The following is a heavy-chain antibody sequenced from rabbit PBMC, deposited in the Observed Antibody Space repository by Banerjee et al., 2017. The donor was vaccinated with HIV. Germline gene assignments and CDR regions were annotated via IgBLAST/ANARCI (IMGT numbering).Heavy chain of an antibody. D-gene: IGHD4-1*01. V-gene: IGHV1S47*01. CDR3: ARDLAGVIGWNFGL. CDR2: IYNGDGST. J-gene: IGHJ4*01. CDR1: GFSFSNGYV. Sequence: QEQLEESGGGLVKPEGSLTLTCTASGFSFSNGYVMCWVRQAPGKGLELIACIYNGDGSTYYASWVNGRFSISRGTSLNTVDLKMTSLTDADTATYFCARDLAGVIGWNFGLWGPGTLVTVS.